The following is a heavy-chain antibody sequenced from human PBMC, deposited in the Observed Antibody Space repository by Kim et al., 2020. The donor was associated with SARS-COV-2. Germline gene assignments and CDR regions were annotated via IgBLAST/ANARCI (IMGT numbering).Heavy chain of an antibody. CDR3: ARIARYCTNGVCWKVVDY. J-gene: IGHJ4*02. CDR2: IYHSGST. V-gene: IGHV4-30-2*01. CDR1: GGSISSGGYS. D-gene: IGHD2-8*01. Sequence: SETLSLTCAVSGGSISSGGYSWSWIRQPPGKGLEWIGYIYHSGSTYYNPSLKSRVTISVDRSKNQFSLKLSSVTAADTAVYYCARIARYCTNGVCWKVVDYWGQGTLVTVSS.